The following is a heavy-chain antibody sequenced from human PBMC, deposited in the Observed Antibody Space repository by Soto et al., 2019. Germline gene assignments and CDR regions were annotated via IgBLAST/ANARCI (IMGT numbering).Heavy chain of an antibody. V-gene: IGHV3-30*18. CDR1: GFTFSSYG. Sequence: QPGWSLRLSCAASGFTFSSYGMHWVRQAPGKGLEWVAVISYDGSNKYYADSVKGRFTISRDNSKNTLYLQMNSLRAEDTAVYYCAKDRKRITIFGVAKNPPYGMDVWGQGTTVTVSS. CDR3: AKDRKRITIFGVAKNPPYGMDV. CDR2: ISYDGSNK. D-gene: IGHD3-3*01. J-gene: IGHJ6*02.